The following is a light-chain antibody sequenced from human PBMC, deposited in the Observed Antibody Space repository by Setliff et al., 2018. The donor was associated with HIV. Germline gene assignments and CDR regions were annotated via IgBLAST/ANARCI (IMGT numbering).Light chain of an antibody. V-gene: IGLV2-14*01. CDR1: SSDVGGYKY. Sequence: QSALTQPASVSGSPGQSITISCTGTSSDVGGYKYVSWYQQHPGEVPKLMIYEVSYRPSGVSNRFSGSKSGNTASLTISGLQTGDEADYYCSSYTISSTLVFGTGTKV. J-gene: IGLJ1*01. CDR2: EVS. CDR3: SSYTISSTLV.